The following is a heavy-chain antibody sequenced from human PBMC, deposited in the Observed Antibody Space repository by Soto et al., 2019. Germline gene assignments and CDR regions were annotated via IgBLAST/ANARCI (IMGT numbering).Heavy chain of an antibody. Sequence: RQAPGKGLEWVSSISSSSSYIYYADSVKGRFTISRDNAKNSLYLQMNSLRAEDTAVYYCARVGGVCSGGSCYSGAFDIWGQGTMVTV. CDR3: ARVGGVCSGGSCYSGAFDI. D-gene: IGHD2-15*01. J-gene: IGHJ3*02. V-gene: IGHV3-21*01. CDR2: ISSSSSYI.